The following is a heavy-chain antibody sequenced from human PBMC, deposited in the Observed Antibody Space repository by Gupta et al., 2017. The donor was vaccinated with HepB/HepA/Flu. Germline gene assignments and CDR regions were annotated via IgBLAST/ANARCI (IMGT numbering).Heavy chain of an antibody. D-gene: IGHD1-14*01. Sequence: EVQRVEFGGGLVQPGGSLKLSCAASGVTASGPAMHRVRQASGKGLEWVGRIRSKANSYATAYAASVKGRFTISRDDSKTTAYLQMNSLKTEDTAVYYCTRLSRVEPRHAFDIWGQGTMVTVSS. V-gene: IGHV3-73*02. J-gene: IGHJ3*02. CDR1: GVTASGPA. CDR2: IRSKANSYAT. CDR3: TRLSRVEPRHAFDI.